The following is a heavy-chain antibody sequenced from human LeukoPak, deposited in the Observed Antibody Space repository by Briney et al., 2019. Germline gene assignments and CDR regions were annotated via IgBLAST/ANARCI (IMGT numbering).Heavy chain of an antibody. CDR1: GFTFSSYS. CDR3: ARDRTTVTAFDY. Sequence: KPRGSLRLSCAASGFTFSSYSMNWVRQAPGKGLEWVSSISSSSSYIYYADSVKGRFTISRDNAKNSLYLQMNSLRAEDTAVYYCARDRTTVTAFDYWGQGTLVTVSS. CDR2: ISSSSSYI. D-gene: IGHD4-17*01. V-gene: IGHV3-21*01. J-gene: IGHJ4*02.